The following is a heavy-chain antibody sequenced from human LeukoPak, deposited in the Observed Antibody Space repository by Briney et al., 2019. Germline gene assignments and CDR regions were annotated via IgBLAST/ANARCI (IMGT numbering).Heavy chain of an antibody. Sequence: ASVKVSCKASGYTFTGYYMHWVRQAPGQGLEWMGWINPNSGNTNYAQKLQGRVTMTTDTSTSTAYMELRSLRSDDTAVFYCARHRLHRLYYDSSGYYHDAFDIWGQGAMVTVSS. CDR2: INPNSGNT. V-gene: IGHV1-18*04. CDR3: ARHRLHRLYYDSSGYYHDAFDI. CDR1: GYTFTGYY. D-gene: IGHD3-22*01. J-gene: IGHJ3*02.